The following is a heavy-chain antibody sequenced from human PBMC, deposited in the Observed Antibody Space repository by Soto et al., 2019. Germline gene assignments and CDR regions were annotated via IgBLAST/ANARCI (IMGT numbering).Heavy chain of an antibody. J-gene: IGHJ4*02. CDR1: GFIFRKYC. CDR3: GREEDRYGRFDY. V-gene: IGHV3-7*01. D-gene: IGHD1-1*01. CDR2: IKLDGRET. Sequence: PVGSLRLSCSASGFIFRKYCMAWIRQAPGKGLEWVATIKLDGRETNYLDSVQGRFTISRDDAGDSMSLQMSSLRREDTAVYFCGREEDRYGRFDYWGLGTPVTVSS.